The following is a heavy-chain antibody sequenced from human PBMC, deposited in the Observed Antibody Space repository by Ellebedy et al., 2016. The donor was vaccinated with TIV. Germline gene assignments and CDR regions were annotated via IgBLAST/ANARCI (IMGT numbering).Heavy chain of an antibody. V-gene: IGHV3-48*04. CDR1: GFSFNKYA. D-gene: IGHD3-9*01. CDR2: INAGSTAI. Sequence: GESLKISCVASGFSFNKYAMDWVRQAPGKGLEWISYINAGSTAIYYADSVKGRFTISRDDAKNSLYLQMNSLRAEDTAVYYCARDLTGYSMDYWGQGTLVTVSS. CDR3: ARDLTGYSMDY. J-gene: IGHJ4*02.